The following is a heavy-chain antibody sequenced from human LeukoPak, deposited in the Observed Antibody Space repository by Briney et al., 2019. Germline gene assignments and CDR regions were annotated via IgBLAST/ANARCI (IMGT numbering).Heavy chain of an antibody. Sequence: SETLSLTCTVSGGTISNSSYYWGWIRQPPGKGLEWIGSIYYSGSTYYNPSLKSRVTISVDTSKCKFSLKLSSVTAADTAVYYCARREYQLPIDMDVWGKGTTVT. V-gene: IGHV4-39*01. CDR1: GGTISNSSYY. D-gene: IGHD2-2*01. CDR3: ARREYQLPIDMDV. J-gene: IGHJ6*03. CDR2: IYYSGST.